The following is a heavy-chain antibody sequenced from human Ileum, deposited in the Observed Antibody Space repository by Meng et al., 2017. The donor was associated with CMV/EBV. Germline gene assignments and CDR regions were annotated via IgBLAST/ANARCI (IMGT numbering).Heavy chain of an antibody. CDR1: GYDFTSYG. CDR3: ARDPRYSDNWFRAGDFQQ. V-gene: IGHV1-18*01. J-gene: IGHJ1*01. Sequence: QVQLVQSGAEAKTPGASVKVSCRTSGYDFTSYGISWVRQAPGQGLEWVGWISPYSGNTKYAQKYQGRVILTRDTATNTAYMELTSLVFDDTAAYYCARDPRYSDNWFRAGDFQQWGQGTLGTVAS. CDR2: ISPYSGNT. D-gene: IGHD4-17*01.